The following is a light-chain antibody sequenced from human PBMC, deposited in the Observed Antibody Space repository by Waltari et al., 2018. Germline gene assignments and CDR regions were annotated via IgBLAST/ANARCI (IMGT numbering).Light chain of an antibody. V-gene: IGLV2-18*02. CDR3: SSYTSSITLL. CDR1: NSDLGRYNT. CDR2: EVS. J-gene: IGLJ2*01. Sequence: QSALTQPPSVSGSPGQSVTISCTGANSDLGRYNTVSWYKQPPGTAPKLMVYEVSNRPSGVPDRFSGSKSGNTASLTISGLQAEDEADYYCSSYTSSITLLFGGGTKLTVL.